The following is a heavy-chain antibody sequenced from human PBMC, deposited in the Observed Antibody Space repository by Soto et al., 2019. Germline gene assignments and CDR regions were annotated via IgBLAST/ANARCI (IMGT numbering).Heavy chain of an antibody. J-gene: IGHJ6*02. CDR3: TRPGYSSSWSQRIYYYYGMDV. D-gene: IGHD6-13*01. V-gene: IGHV3-73*01. CDR1: GFTFSGSA. CDR2: IRSKANSYAT. Sequence: HPGGSLRLSCAASGFTFSGSAMHWVRQASGKGLEWVGRIRSKANSYATAYAASVKGRFTISRDDSKNTAYLQMNSLKTEDTAVYYCTRPGYSSSWSQRIYYYYGMDVWGQGTTVTAP.